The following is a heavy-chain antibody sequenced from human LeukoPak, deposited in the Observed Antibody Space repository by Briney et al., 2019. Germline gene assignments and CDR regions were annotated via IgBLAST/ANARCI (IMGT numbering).Heavy chain of an antibody. Sequence: GGSLRLSCAASGFTFSSYWMHWVRQAPGKGLVWVSRSDGSSTSYADSVKGRFTISRDIAKNTLYLQMNSLRAEDTAVYYCARASVATIYYFQHWGQGTLVTVSS. CDR2: SDGSST. CDR3: ARASVATIYYFQH. J-gene: IGHJ1*01. V-gene: IGHV3-74*01. CDR1: GFTFSSYW. D-gene: IGHD5-12*01.